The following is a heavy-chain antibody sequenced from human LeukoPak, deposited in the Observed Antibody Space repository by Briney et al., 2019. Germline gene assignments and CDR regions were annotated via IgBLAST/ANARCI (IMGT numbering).Heavy chain of an antibody. V-gene: IGHV3-33*01. J-gene: IGHJ4*02. D-gene: IGHD3-10*01. CDR1: GFTFDNFG. Sequence: PGGSLRLSCAASGFTFDNFGVHWVRQAPGRGLEWLALMSYDGTSKYYADSVKGRFTISRDDSKDTLFLEMNSLRGEDTAVYYCVRGPETYFYYSGSSSDFDYWGQGTPVTISS. CDR2: MSYDGTSK. CDR3: VRGPETYFYYSGSSSDFDY.